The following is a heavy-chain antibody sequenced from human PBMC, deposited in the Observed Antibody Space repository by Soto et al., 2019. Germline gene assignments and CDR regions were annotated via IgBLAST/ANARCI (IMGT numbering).Heavy chain of an antibody. Sequence: EEQLVESGGGLVQPGGSLRLSCAASGFPFRNDWMTWVRQAPRKGLEWVANISPAGNEKNYVDSVKGRFTISRDNANNFLYLQTDSLRVEDTAVYYCVRGHFWGQGTLVTVSS. CDR3: VRGHF. J-gene: IGHJ1*01. CDR1: GFPFRNDW. CDR2: ISPAGNEK. V-gene: IGHV3-7*01.